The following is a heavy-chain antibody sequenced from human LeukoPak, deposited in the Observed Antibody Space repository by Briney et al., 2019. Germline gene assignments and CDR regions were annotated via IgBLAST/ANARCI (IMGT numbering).Heavy chain of an antibody. V-gene: IGHV3-9*01. CDR2: ISWNRGGI. CDR3: AKDIFTMVRGVVDY. Sequence: GGSLRLSCAASGFTFDQYAMHWVRKAPGKGLEWVSGISWNRGGIGYADSVKGRFTISRDNARNFLYLQMNSLRAEDTALYYCAKDIFTMVRGVVDYWGQGTLVTVSS. CDR1: GFTFDQYA. D-gene: IGHD3-10*01. J-gene: IGHJ4*02.